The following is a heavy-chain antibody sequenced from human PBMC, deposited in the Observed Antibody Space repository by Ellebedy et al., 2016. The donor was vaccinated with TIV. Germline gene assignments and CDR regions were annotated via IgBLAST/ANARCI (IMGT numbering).Heavy chain of an antibody. Sequence: AASVKVSCKVSGYTLTELSMHWVRQAPGKGLEWMGGFDPDDDETIYAQKFQGRVTMNEDTSTDTAYMDLSSLRSEDTAVYYCATVFDGYRGLDYWGQGTLVTVSS. CDR2: FDPDDDET. CDR1: GYTLTELS. J-gene: IGHJ4*02. V-gene: IGHV1-24*01. D-gene: IGHD5-24*01. CDR3: ATVFDGYRGLDY.